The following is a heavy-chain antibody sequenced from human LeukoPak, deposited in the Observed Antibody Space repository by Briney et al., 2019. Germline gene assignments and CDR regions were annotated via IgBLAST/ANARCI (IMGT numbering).Heavy chain of an antibody. J-gene: IGHJ4*02. CDR2: ISSSSSYI. Sequence: GGSLRLSCAASGFTFSSYSMNWVRQAPGKGLEWVSSISSSSSYIYYADSVKGRFTISRDNAKNSLYLQMNSLRAEDTAVYYCARVKGSGSHFVLDYWGQGSLVTVSS. CDR3: ARVKGSGSHFVLDY. D-gene: IGHD3-10*01. CDR1: GFTFSSYS. V-gene: IGHV3-21*01.